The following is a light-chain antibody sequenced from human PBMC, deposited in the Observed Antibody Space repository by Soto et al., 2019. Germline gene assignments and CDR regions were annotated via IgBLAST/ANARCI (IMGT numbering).Light chain of an antibody. Sequence: EIVLTQSPATLSLSPGERATLSCRASQSVSSYLAWYQQKPGQAPRLLIYDASNMATGIPARFSGSGSGTDFTLTLSSLEPEDFAVYYCQQRSNWPGFGQGTRLEIK. CDR2: DAS. CDR3: QQRSNWPG. V-gene: IGKV3-11*01. CDR1: QSVSSY. J-gene: IGKJ5*01.